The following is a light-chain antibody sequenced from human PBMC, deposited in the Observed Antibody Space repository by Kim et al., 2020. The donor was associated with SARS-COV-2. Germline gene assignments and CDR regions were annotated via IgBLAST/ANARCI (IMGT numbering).Light chain of an antibody. CDR1: SSDFGGYNY. CDR2: EVT. CDR3: TTHGGYNYV. J-gene: IGLJ1*01. Sequence: PGQSVIMSCSGTSSDFGGYNYVSWYQQHPGKAPNIIIYEVTKRPSGVPDRFSGSKSGNTASLTVSGLQAEDEADYYCTTHGGYNYVFGTGTKVTVL. V-gene: IGLV2-8*01.